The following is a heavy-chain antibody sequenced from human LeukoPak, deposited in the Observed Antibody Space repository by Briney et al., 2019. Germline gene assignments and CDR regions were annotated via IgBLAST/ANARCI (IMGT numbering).Heavy chain of an antibody. V-gene: IGHV1-2*02. Sequence: ATVKVSCKASGYTFTGYYIHWVRQAPGQRLEWMGWINPNSGGTNYAQKFQGRVTMTRDTSISTAYMELSRLRSDDTAVYYCARDNILTGYYGIDYWGQGTLVTVSS. D-gene: IGHD3-9*01. CDR2: INPNSGGT. CDR1: GYTFTGYY. CDR3: ARDNILTGYYGIDY. J-gene: IGHJ4*02.